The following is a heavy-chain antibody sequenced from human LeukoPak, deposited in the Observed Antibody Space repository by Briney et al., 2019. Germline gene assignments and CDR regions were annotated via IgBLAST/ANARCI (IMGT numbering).Heavy chain of an antibody. D-gene: IGHD3-22*01. Sequence: SETLSLTCAVSGYSISSGYYWGWIRQPPGKGLEWIGSIYHSGSTYYNPSLKSRVTISVDTSKNQFSLKLSSVTAADPAVYYCATQGTYDVPENDAFDIWGQGTMVTVSS. CDR1: GYSISSGYY. CDR2: IYHSGST. V-gene: IGHV4-38-2*01. J-gene: IGHJ3*02. CDR3: ATQGTYDVPENDAFDI.